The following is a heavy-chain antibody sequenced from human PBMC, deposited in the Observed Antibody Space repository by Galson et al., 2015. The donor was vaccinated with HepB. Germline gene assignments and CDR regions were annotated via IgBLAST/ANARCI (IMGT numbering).Heavy chain of an antibody. Sequence: SVKVSCKASGYTFTSYAMHWVRQAPRRRLGWMGWINAGNGNTKYSQKFQGRVTITRDTSASTAYMELSSLRSEDTAVYYCARSGSIAARGSAFDIWGQGTMVTVSS. V-gene: IGHV1-3*01. J-gene: IGHJ3*02. D-gene: IGHD6-6*01. CDR2: INAGNGNT. CDR3: ARSGSIAARGSAFDI. CDR1: GYTFTSYA.